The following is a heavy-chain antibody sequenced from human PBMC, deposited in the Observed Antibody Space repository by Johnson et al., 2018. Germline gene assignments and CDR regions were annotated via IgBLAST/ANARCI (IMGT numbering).Heavy chain of an antibody. CDR3: ASGKTPGSEMAFDI. CDR2: IIPIFGTA. CDR1: GGTFSSYA. J-gene: IGHJ3*02. V-gene: IGHV1-69*12. D-gene: IGHD4-23*01. Sequence: QVQLVQSGAEVKKPGSSVKVSCKASGGTFSSYAISWVRQAPGQGLEWMGGIIPIFGTANYAQKFQGRVTITADESTCTAYMELGSLRSEDTAVDYCASGKTPGSEMAFDIWGQGTRVTVAS.